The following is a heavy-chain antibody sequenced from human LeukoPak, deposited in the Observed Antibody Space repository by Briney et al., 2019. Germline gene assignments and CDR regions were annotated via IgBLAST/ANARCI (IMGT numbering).Heavy chain of an antibody. CDR1: GFTFSSYS. D-gene: IGHD3-22*01. Sequence: GGSLRLSCAASGFTFSSYSMNWVRQAPGKGLEWVSYISSSSTIYYADSVKGRFTISRDNAKNSLYLQMNSLRDEDTAVYYCARYLDSRLFDYWGQGTLVTVSS. CDR3: ARYLDSRLFDY. CDR2: ISSSSTI. V-gene: IGHV3-48*02. J-gene: IGHJ4*02.